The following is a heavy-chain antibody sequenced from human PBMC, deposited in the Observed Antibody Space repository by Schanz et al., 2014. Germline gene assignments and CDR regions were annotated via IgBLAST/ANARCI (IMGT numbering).Heavy chain of an antibody. V-gene: IGHV3-11*05. J-gene: IGHJ3*02. D-gene: IGHD3-10*01. CDR2: VSSSSSYT. CDR1: GFTFSDYY. Sequence: QVQLVESGGGLVKPGGSLRLSCAASGFTFSDYYMSWIRQAPGKGLEWVSYVSSSSSYTHYADSVKGRFTISRDNAKNSLFLQLNSLRADDTAVYYCAKGRFGELSAFDIWGQGTMVTVSS. CDR3: AKGRFGELSAFDI.